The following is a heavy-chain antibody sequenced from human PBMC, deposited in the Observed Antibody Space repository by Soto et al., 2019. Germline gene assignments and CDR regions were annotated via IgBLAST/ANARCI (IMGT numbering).Heavy chain of an antibody. CDR2: ISYSGST. V-gene: IGHV4-39*02. CDR3: ARPSVPTADDCYGLDV. CDR1: GGSISSSRSY. D-gene: IGHD5-12*01. J-gene: IGHJ6*02. Sequence: PSETLSLTCTVSGGSISSSRSYWAWIRQPPGKGLQWIGSISYSGSTYYNPSLKSRVSISVDTSKNHFSLNLTSVTAADTAVYFSARPSVPTADDCYGLDVWGQGTSVTVSS.